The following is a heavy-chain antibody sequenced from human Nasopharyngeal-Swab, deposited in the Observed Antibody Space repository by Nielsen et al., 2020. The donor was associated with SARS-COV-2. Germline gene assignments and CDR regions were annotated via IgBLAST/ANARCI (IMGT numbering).Heavy chain of an antibody. CDR3: AKDQSINWFDP. V-gene: IGHV3-30*18. D-gene: IGHD2-21*01. Sequence: WIRQPPGKGLEWVAVISYDGRNKYYADSVKGRFTISRDNSKNTLYLQMNSLRAEDTAVYYCAKDQSINWFDPWGQGTLVTVSS. J-gene: IGHJ5*02. CDR2: ISYDGRNK.